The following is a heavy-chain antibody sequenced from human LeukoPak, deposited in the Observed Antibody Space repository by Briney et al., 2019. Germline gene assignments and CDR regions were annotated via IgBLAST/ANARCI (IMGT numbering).Heavy chain of an antibody. CDR2: ISDGST. V-gene: IGHV3-38-3*01. Sequence: PGGSLRLSCAASGFTVSSNEMSWVRQAPGKGLERVSSISDGSTYYADSRKGRFTISRDNSKNTMHLQMNSLRAEDTAVYYCAKDGGDLWSGYYGYWGQGTLVTVSS. D-gene: IGHD3-3*01. CDR1: GFTVSSNE. CDR3: AKDGGDLWSGYYGY. J-gene: IGHJ4*02.